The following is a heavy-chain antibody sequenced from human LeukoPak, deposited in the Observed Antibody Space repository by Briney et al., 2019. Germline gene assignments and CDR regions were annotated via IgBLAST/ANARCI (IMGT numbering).Heavy chain of an antibody. CDR1: GFTFSSYA. J-gene: IGHJ5*02. V-gene: IGHV3-23*01. Sequence: PGGSLRLSCAASGFTFSSYAMSWVRQAPGKGLEWVSAISGSGGSTYYADSVKGRFTISRDNSKNSLYLQMNSLRAEDTAVYYCATAHCSSSSCPQGPWLDPWGQGTLVTVSS. CDR2: ISGSGGST. CDR3: ATAHCSSSSCPQGPWLDP. D-gene: IGHD2-2*01.